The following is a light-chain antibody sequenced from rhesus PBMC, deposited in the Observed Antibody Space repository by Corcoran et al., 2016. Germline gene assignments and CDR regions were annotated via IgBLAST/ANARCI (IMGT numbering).Light chain of an antibody. CDR3: QQYNDLLT. CDR1: ESVGSY. Sequence: EIVMTQSPATLSLSPGETATLSCRASESVGSYLAWYQQKPGQVPKLLVQKANFRAPGIPDRFRGSGSRTEFTLTISSLEPEDVGVYHCQQYNDLLTFGGGTKVELK. V-gene: IGKV3-40*03. CDR2: KAN. J-gene: IGKJ4*01.